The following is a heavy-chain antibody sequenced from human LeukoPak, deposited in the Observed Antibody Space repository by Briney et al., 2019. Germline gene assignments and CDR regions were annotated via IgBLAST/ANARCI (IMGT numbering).Heavy chain of an antibody. CDR1: GFTFSNYW. J-gene: IGHJ4*02. CDR2: INPDGSDT. CDR3: ARDYGRSLDY. V-gene: IGHV3-74*01. Sequence: GGSLRLSCAASGFTFSNYWMHWVRQAPGKGLVWVSRINPDGSDTKYADSVKGRFTISRDNAKNTLDLQLNNLRVVDTAVYYCARDYGRSLDYWGQGTLVTVSS. D-gene: IGHD3-22*01.